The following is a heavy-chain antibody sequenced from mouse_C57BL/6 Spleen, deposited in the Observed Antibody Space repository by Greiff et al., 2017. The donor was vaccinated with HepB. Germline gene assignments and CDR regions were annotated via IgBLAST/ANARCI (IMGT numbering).Heavy chain of an antibody. V-gene: IGHV1-82*01. CDR2: IYPGDGDT. D-gene: IGHD2-3*01. J-gene: IGHJ2*01. CDR3: ARWDGYYEDYFDY. CDR1: GYAFSSSW. Sequence: QVQLKQSGPELVKPGASVKISCKASGYAFSSSWMNWVKQRPGKGLEWIGRIYPGDGDTNYNGKFKGKATLTADKSSSTAYMQRSSLTSEDSAVYFCARWDGYYEDYFDYWGQGTTLTVSS.